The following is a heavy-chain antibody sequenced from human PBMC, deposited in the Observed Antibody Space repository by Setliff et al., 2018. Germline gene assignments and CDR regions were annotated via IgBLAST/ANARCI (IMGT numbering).Heavy chain of an antibody. CDR1: GGSISSGNYY. J-gene: IGHJ6*02. Sequence: PSETLSLTCTVSGGSISSGNYYWSWIRQSAXXXXXXXXXXXXXXXTXXXPXXXSRATXXVDTSKNQLSLELSSVTAADTAVYYCAQTYYAYYYGMGVWGQGTTVTVSS. D-gene: IGHD3-3*01. V-gene: IGHV4-61*02. CDR3: AQTYYAYYYGMGV. CDR2: XXXXXXT.